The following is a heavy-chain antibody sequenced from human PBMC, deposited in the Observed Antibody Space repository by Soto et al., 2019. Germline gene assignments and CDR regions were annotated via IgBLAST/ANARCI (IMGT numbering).Heavy chain of an antibody. J-gene: IGHJ3*01. CDR2: IYLGDSDH. CDR3: ATVGNSTTSYGGVDGFDY. Sequence: GESLVPYRRCPWCLLTNYWLVWVRPLAAKGVGWVGIIYLGDSDHRYRPSSQGQVTLTAGKFLRTAYLQWSRLNASGTAMYYCATVGNSTTSYGGVDGFDYWGQGTMVTVSS. V-gene: IGHV5-51*01. D-gene: IGHD2-2*01. CDR1: WCLLTNYW.